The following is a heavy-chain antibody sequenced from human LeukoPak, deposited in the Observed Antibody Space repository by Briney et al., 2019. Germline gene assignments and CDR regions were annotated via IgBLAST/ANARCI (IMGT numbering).Heavy chain of an antibody. Sequence: GGSLRLSCAASGFTFSSYAMSGVRQAPGKGLEWVSAISGSGGSTNYADSVKGRFTISRDNSKNTLYLQMNSLRAEDTAVYYCAKEGRSSHFYYGMDVWGQGTTVTVSS. CDR2: ISGSGGST. V-gene: IGHV3-23*01. CDR1: GFTFSSYA. CDR3: AKEGRSSHFYYGMDV. J-gene: IGHJ6*02. D-gene: IGHD3-16*02.